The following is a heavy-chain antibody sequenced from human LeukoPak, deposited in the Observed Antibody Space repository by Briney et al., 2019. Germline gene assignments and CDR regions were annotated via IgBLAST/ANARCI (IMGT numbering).Heavy chain of an antibody. CDR2: ISYDGSNK. CDR1: GFTFSSYG. CDR3: AKERDGYNNYGMGV. D-gene: IGHD5-24*01. J-gene: IGHJ6*02. V-gene: IGHV3-30*18. Sequence: PGRSLRLSCAASGFTFSSYGMHWVRQAPGKGLEWVAVISYDGSNKYYADSVKGRFTISRDNSKNTLYLQMNSLRAEDTAVYYCAKERDGYNNYGMGVWGQGTTVTVSS.